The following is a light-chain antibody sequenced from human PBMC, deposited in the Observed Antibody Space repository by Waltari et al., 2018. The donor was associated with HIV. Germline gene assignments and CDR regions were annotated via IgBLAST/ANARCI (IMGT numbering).Light chain of an antibody. CDR2: DNN. J-gene: IGLJ1*01. CDR1: SSYIGNNH. Sequence: SVLTQPPSVSAAPGPKVTLSCSRTSSYIGNNHLPWYQQLPGTAPKLPMYDNNKRPSGIPDRFAASKSGTSATLGITGLQTGDEAEYYCGAWDSSSLSAVGFGTGTKVTVL. V-gene: IGLV1-51*01. CDR3: GAWDSSSLSAVG.